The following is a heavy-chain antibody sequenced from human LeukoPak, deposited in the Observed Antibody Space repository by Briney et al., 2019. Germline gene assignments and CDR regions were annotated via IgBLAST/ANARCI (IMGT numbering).Heavy chain of an antibody. V-gene: IGHV4-34*01. CDR3: ASDSSGWYSMDY. CDR2: INHSGST. J-gene: IGHJ4*02. Sequence: SETLSLTCAVYGGSFSGYYWSWIRQPPGKGLEWIGEINHSGSTNYNPSLKSRVTISVDTSKNQFSLKLSSVTAADTAVYYCASDSSGWYSMDYWGQGTLVTVSS. CDR1: GGSFSGYY. D-gene: IGHD6-19*01.